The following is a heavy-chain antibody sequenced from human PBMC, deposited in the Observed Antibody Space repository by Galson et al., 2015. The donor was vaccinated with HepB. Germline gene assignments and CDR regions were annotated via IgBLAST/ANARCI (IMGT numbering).Heavy chain of an antibody. CDR2: INTNTGNP. Sequence: SVKVSCKASGYTLTTYAINWVRQAPGQGLEWMGWINTNTGNPMYAQGFKGRFVFPLDTSVSTAYLQISSLKAEDTAVYYCARDRGSGSHFFDSWGQGTLVTVSS. D-gene: IGHD2-15*01. CDR1: GYTLTTYA. J-gene: IGHJ4*02. CDR3: ARDRGSGSHFFDS. V-gene: IGHV7-4-1*02.